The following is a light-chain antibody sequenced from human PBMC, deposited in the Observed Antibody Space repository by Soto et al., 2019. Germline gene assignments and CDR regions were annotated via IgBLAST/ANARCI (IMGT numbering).Light chain of an antibody. CDR3: QQRSNWPPLT. J-gene: IGKJ4*01. CDR1: QSVSSY. V-gene: IGKV3-11*01. CDR2: DAS. Sequence: EIVLTQSPATLSLSPGDRATLSCRASQSVSSYLAWYQQKPGQAPRLLIYDASNRATGIPARFSGSGSGTDFTLTISSLEPGDFAVYYCQQRSNWPPLTFGGGTKVEIK.